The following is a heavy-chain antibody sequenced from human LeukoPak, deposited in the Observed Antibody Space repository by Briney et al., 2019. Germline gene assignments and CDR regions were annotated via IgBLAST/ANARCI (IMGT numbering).Heavy chain of an antibody. CDR3: AREGSGWYVVDY. Sequence: GGSLRLSCAASGFTFSNFGMTWVRQAPGKGLEWVANLQHDGSAIHYVDSVKGRFTISRDNAKNSLFLQMSSLRAEDTAVYYCAREGSGWYVVDYWGQGTLVTVSS. V-gene: IGHV3-7*05. J-gene: IGHJ4*02. D-gene: IGHD6-19*01. CDR1: GFTFSNFG. CDR2: LQHDGSAI.